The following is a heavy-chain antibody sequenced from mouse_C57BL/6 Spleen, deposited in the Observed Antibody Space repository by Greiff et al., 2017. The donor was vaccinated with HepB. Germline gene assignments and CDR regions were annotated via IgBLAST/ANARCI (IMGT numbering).Heavy chain of an antibody. V-gene: IGHV1-69*01. J-gene: IGHJ1*03. Sequence: QVQLQQPGAELVMPGASVKLSCKASGYTFTSYWMHWVKQRPGQGLEWIGEIDPSDSYTNYNQKFKGKSTLTVDKSSSTAYMQLSSLTSEDSAVYYCARSTTGWYFDVWGTGTTVTVSS. CDR1: GYTFTSYW. CDR2: IDPSDSYT. CDR3: ARSTTGWYFDV.